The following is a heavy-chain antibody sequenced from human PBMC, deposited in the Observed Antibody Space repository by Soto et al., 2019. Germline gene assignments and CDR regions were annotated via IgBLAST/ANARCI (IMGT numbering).Heavy chain of an antibody. CDR2: ISCCGGSA. D-gene: IGHD6-19*01. V-gene: IGHV3-23*01. Sequence: EVQLLESGGGVVQPGGSLRLSCVASGFNFKKFAMAWVRQAAGEGLEWVSGISCCGGSASYADSVKGRFSIARDDSKNTVSVQLNSLRVEDTAQYYYAKADGQQLLIPHLDNWGQGTLVTVS. CDR3: AKADGQQLLIPHLDN. CDR1: GFNFKKFA. J-gene: IGHJ4*02.